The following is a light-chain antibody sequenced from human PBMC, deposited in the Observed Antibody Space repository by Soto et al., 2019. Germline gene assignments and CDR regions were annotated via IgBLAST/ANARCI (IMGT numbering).Light chain of an antibody. V-gene: IGKV3-20*01. CDR3: QQYGSPIT. J-gene: IGKJ5*01. CDR2: ASS. CDR1: QSVSSSY. Sequence: EIVLTQSPGTLSLSPGERATLSCRASQSVSSSYLAWYQQKPGQAPRLLIYASSSRTTGIAGRFSGSGSGTYFTLTISILAPEDFAVYYCQQYGSPITFGQGTLLEIK.